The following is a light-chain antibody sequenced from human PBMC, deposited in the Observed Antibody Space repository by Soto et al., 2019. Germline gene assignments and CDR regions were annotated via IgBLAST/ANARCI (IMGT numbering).Light chain of an antibody. CDR2: GAS. J-gene: IGKJ5*01. V-gene: IGKV3-20*01. CDR3: QPYANPPPFT. CDR1: QSVRNSY. Sequence: EIVLTQSPGTLSLSPGERATLSCRASQSVRNSYLAWYQQKPGQAPRLLMSGASSRSTGIPDRFSGNGSGTDFTLTISRLEPEDFAVYYCQPYANPPPFTFRHRSRLRIK.